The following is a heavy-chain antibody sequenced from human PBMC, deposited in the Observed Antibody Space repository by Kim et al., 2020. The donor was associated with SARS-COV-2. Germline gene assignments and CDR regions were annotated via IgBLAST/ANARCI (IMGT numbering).Heavy chain of an antibody. J-gene: IGHJ4*02. Sequence: GGSLRLSCAASGFTFSSYSMNWVRQAPGKGLEWVSYISSSSSTIYYADSVKGRFTISRDNAKNSLYLQMNSLRDEDTAVYYCARGGYDVVVIAPSLDWGQGTLVTVSS. D-gene: IGHD2-21*01. V-gene: IGHV3-48*02. CDR3: ARGGYDVVVIAPSLD. CDR2: ISSSSSTI. CDR1: GFTFSSYS.